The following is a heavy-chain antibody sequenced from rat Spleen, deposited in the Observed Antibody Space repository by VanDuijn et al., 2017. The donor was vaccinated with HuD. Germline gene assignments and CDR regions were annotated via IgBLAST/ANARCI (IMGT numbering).Heavy chain of an antibody. J-gene: IGHJ3*01. D-gene: IGHD1-10*01. CDR3: ARGDNNYGWFAY. V-gene: IGHV5S13*01. Sequence: EVQLVESGGGLVQPGRSLKLSCAASGFTYSNYVMAWVSQAPTKGLEWVASISTGGGNTYYRDSVKGRFTISRDNAKNTLYLQMDGLRSEDTATYYCARGDNNYGWFAYWGQGTLVTVSS. CDR2: ISTGGGNT. CDR1: GFTYSNYV.